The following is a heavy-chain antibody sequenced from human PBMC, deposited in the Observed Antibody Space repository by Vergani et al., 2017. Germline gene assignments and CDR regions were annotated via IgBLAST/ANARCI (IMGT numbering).Heavy chain of an antibody. D-gene: IGHD5-12*01. V-gene: IGHV3-23*01. CDR3: AKANPRNSGYNYLYYYHAMDV. Sequence: EVQLLESGGDLVQPGGSLRLSCEASGFTFNHYAMNWVRQAQGKGLEWVSGISGSGGSTYYVGSVKGMFTISRDSSKNTLYLQMNSLSAGDTAVYYCAKANPRNSGYNYLYYYHAMDVWGQGTTVTVSS. CDR2: ISGSGGST. CDR1: GFTFNHYA. J-gene: IGHJ6*02.